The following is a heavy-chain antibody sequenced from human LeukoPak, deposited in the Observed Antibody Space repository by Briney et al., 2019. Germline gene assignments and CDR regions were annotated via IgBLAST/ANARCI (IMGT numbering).Heavy chain of an antibody. CDR3: ARKDSSSWYYYYMDV. CDR1: GGSFSGYY. CDR2: INHSGST. D-gene: IGHD6-13*01. J-gene: IGHJ6*03. V-gene: IGHV4-34*01. Sequence: SETLSLTCAVYGGSFSGYYWSWIRQPPGKGLEWIGEINHSGSTNYNPSLKSRVTISVDTSKNQFSLKLSSVTAADTAVYYCARKDSSSWYYYYMDVWGKGTTVTVSS.